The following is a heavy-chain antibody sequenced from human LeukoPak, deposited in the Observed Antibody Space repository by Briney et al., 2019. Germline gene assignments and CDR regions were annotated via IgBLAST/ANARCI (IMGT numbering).Heavy chain of an antibody. D-gene: IGHD2-21*02. V-gene: IGHV3-9*01. CDR1: GFTFDDYA. J-gene: IGHJ4*02. CDR2: ISWNSDSV. CDR3: ARDMGRHVVVVTAILDY. Sequence: GGFLRLSCAASGFTFDDYAIHWVRQAPGKGLEWVSGISWNSDSVAYADSVKGRFTISRDNAKNSLYLQMSSLRAEDTALYYCARDMGRHVVVVTAILDYWGQGTLVTVSS.